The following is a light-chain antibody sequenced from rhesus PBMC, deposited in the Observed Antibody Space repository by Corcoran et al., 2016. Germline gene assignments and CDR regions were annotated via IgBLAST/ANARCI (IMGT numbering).Light chain of an antibody. CDR1: QGISNN. Sequence: DIQMTQSPSSLSASVGARVTITCRASQGISNNLAWYQQNPGIVPKLLINKASTLQSGIPSRFSGSGAGTDFTLTISGLQPEDFATYYCQHGYGILFTFGPGTKLDIK. CDR3: QHGYGILFT. V-gene: IGKV1-25*01. J-gene: IGKJ3*01. CDR2: KAS.